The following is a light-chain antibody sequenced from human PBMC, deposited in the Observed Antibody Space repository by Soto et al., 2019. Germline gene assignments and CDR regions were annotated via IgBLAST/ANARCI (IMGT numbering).Light chain of an antibody. CDR3: QKYSSVPV. CDR1: QDIRNF. V-gene: IGKV1-27*01. Sequence: DIQMTQSPPSLSASVGDRVTITCRASQDIRNFVAWYQQKPGKAPKLLIYAASTLQSGVPSRFSGSGSGTDFTITITSLPPEDVATYSCQKYSSVPVFGPGTKVEIK. CDR2: AAS. J-gene: IGKJ3*01.